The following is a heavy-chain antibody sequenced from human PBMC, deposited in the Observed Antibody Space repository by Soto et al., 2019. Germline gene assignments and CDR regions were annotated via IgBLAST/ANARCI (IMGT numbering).Heavy chain of an antibody. V-gene: IGHV3-21*01. CDR3: ARDYPLGAYYMDV. CDR2: ISSSSSYI. Sequence: PGGSLRLSFAASGFTFSSYSLNWVRRAPGKGLEWVSSISSSSSYIYYADSVKGRFTISRDNAKNSLYLQMNSLRAEDTAVYYCARDYPLGAYYMDVWGKGTTVTVSS. J-gene: IGHJ6*03. CDR1: GFTFSSYS. D-gene: IGHD3-3*01.